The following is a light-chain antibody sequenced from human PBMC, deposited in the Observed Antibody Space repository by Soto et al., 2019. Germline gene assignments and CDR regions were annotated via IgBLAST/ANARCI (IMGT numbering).Light chain of an antibody. CDR3: QQYDDSPRT. Sequence: DIQMTQSPSSLSASVGDRVTITCRASQGISNYLAWYQQKPGKVPKLLIYAASTLQSGVPSRFSGSGSGTDFTLTISRLEPEDFALYHCQQYDDSPRTFGQGTRLAIK. CDR1: QGISNY. V-gene: IGKV1-27*01. CDR2: AAS. J-gene: IGKJ2*01.